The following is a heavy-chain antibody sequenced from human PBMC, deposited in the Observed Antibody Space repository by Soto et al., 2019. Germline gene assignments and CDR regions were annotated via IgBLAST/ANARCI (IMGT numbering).Heavy chain of an antibody. J-gene: IGHJ6*03. CDR2: VSGIRGRI. D-gene: IGHD3-3*01. CDR3: ANAGDKDRYYDYWSGYYFNREYYYYYMDV. CDR1: DFTFDNYA. V-gene: IGHV3-9*01. Sequence: EVQLVESGGGLVQPARSLSFSGEASDFTFDNYALPWVRQPPGKARGGASGVSGIRGRIGYAASVKGRCTITRDNAKNAMSLQINSLRGEATALYYCANAGDKDRYYDYWSGYYFNREYYYYYMDVWGNGTTVTVSS.